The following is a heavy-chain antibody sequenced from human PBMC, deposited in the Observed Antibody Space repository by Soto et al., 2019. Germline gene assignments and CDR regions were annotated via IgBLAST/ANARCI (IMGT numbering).Heavy chain of an antibody. CDR3: AACVAVAGVFDS. V-gene: IGHV3-48*01. D-gene: IGHD6-13*01. CDR1: GFSFSSYS. CDR2: ISSSSSDI. J-gene: IGHJ5*01. Sequence: EVQLVESGGGLLQPGGSLRLSCEASGFSFSSYSMNWVRQAPGKGLEWVSYISSSSSDIYYADSVRGRFTISRDNAKNSLYLQMNSLRAEDTAVYYCAACVAVAGVFDSWGQGTLVTVSS.